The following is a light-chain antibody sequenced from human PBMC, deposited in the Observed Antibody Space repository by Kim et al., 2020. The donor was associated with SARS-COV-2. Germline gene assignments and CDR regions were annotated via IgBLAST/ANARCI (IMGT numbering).Light chain of an antibody. J-gene: IGLJ3*02. Sequence: SYELTQPPSVSVSPGQTASITCSGDNLGDKYACWYQQKPGQSPVLVIYQNNKRPSGIPERFSASNSGNTATLTISGTQAMVEADYYCQAWDSSTGVFGGG. CDR1: NLGDKY. V-gene: IGLV3-1*01. CDR2: QNN. CDR3: QAWDSSTGV.